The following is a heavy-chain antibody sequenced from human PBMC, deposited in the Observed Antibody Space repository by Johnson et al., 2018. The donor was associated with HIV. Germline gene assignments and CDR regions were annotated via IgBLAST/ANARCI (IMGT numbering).Heavy chain of an antibody. J-gene: IGHJ3*02. CDR3: AKDKSWIDHAVDI. CDR2: ISYDGSNK. D-gene: IGHD2-2*03. Sequence: QVQLVESGGGLVQPGGSLRLSCAASGFTFSSYAMHWVRQAPGKGLEWVAFISYDGSNKYYADSVKGRFTISRDNSKNTLYLQMNSLRAEDTALYYCAKDKSWIDHAVDIWGQGTMVTVSS. V-gene: IGHV3-30-3*01. CDR1: GFTFSSYA.